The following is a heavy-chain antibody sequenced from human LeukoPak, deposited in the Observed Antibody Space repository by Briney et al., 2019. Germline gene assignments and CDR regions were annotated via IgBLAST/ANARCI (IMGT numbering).Heavy chain of an antibody. D-gene: IGHD3-22*01. Sequence: GGSLRLSCAASGFTVSSNYMSWVRQAPGKGLEWVSVIYSGGSTYYADSVKGRFAISRDNSKNTLYLQMNSLRAEDTAVYYCARVRLGYYDSSGYSFDYWSQGTLVTVSS. CDR2: IYSGGST. CDR3: ARVRLGYYDSSGYSFDY. J-gene: IGHJ4*02. CDR1: GFTVSSNY. V-gene: IGHV3-53*01.